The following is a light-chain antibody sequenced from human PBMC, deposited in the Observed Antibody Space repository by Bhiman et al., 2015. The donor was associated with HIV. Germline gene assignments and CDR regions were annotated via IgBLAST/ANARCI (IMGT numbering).Light chain of an antibody. CDR1: RSDVGAYDS. J-gene: IGLJ1*01. CDR3: SSYRSTGTLWV. Sequence: QSALTQPASVSGSPGQSITISCTGTRSDVGAYDSVSWYQQHPAKAPKLMIFDVTKRPSGVSNRFSGSKSGNTASLTISGLQAEDEADYYCSSYRSTGTLWVFGTGTKVTVL. CDR2: DVT. V-gene: IGLV2-14*03.